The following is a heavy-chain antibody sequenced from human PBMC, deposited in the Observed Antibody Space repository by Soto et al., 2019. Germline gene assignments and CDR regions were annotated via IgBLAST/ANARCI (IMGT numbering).Heavy chain of an antibody. CDR1: GGSISSSNW. CDR2: IYHSGST. D-gene: IGHD3-9*01. CDR3: AILRQVRYFELLVWFDP. J-gene: IGHJ5*02. Sequence: LSLTFAVSGGSISSSNWWSWVRQPPGTGLEWIGEIYHSGSTNYNPSLKSRLTISVDKSKIPLSLKLISVTAADTDVYYCAILRQVRYFELLVWFDPWGQGTLVTVSS. V-gene: IGHV4-4*02.